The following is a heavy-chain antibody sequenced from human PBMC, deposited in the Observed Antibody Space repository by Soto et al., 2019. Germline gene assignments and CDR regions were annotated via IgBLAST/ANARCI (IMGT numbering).Heavy chain of an antibody. CDR2: ISAYNGNT. V-gene: IGHV1-18*01. CDR1: GYTLASYG. Sequence: GASVEVCCKDSGYTLASYGMRWVRQEPRQGLEWMGWISAYNGNTNYAQKLQGRVTMTTDTSTSTAYMELRSLRSDDTAVYYCARDLMTTVTTKRQNFDYWGQGTLVTVSS. D-gene: IGHD4-17*01. J-gene: IGHJ4*02. CDR3: ARDLMTTVTTKRQNFDY.